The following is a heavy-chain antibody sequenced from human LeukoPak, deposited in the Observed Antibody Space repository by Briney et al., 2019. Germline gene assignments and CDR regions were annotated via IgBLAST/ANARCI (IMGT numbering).Heavy chain of an antibody. CDR2: IYHSGST. Sequence: SETLSLTCAVSGYSISSGYYWGWIRQPPGKGLEWIGSIYHSGSTYYNPSLKSRVAISVDTSKNQFSLKLSSVTAADTAVYYCARHLGNFWSGYSVYYMDVWGKGTTVTVSS. D-gene: IGHD3-3*01. J-gene: IGHJ6*03. V-gene: IGHV4-38-2*01. CDR3: ARHLGNFWSGYSVYYMDV. CDR1: GYSISSGYY.